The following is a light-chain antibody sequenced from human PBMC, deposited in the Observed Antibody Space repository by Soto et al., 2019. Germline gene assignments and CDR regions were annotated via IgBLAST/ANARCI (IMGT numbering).Light chain of an antibody. CDR2: LTS. Sequence: EIVLTQSPGTLSLSPGERATLSCRASQIVSSSYLAWYQQKPGQAPRLLIYLTSSRATGISDRFSGSGSGTDFTLTISRLEPEDFAVYYCQQYGTSLWTFGQGTKVEIK. J-gene: IGKJ1*01. V-gene: IGKV3-20*01. CDR1: QIVSSSY. CDR3: QQYGTSLWT.